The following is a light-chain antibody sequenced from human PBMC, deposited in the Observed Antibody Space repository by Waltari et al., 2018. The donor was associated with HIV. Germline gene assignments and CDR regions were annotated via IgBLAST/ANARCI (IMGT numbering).Light chain of an antibody. Sequence: SYVLTQPPSVAVAPGMTATITCGGDNIGGKSVHWYQQKPGQAPVVVIYDDRVRPSEFPERFSGSNSGNTATLTISGVEVGDEADYSCHVWDSRSDVVFGGGTKLTVL. V-gene: IGLV3-21*04. CDR1: NIGGKS. CDR3: HVWDSRSDVV. J-gene: IGLJ3*02. CDR2: DDR.